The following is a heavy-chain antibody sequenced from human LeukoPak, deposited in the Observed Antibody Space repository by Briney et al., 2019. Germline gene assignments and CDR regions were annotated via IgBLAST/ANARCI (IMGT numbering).Heavy chain of an antibody. Sequence: GGSLRLSCAASGFTFSSYGMHWVRQAPGKGLEWVAVISYDGSNKYYADSVKGRFTISRDNSKNTLYLQMNSLRAEDTAVYYCAKDNESSSWYWSLAYFDYWGQGTLVTVSS. J-gene: IGHJ4*02. V-gene: IGHV3-30*18. D-gene: IGHD6-13*01. CDR2: ISYDGSNK. CDR3: AKDNESSSWYWSLAYFDY. CDR1: GFTFSSYG.